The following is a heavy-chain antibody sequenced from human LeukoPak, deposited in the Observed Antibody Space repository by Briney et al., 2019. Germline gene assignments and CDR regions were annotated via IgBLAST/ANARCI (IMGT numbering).Heavy chain of an antibody. V-gene: IGHV4-4*02. CDR1: GGSITTTNW. CDR3: ARLFLRFGEFSFDY. CDR2: VSLGGVR. D-gene: IGHD3-10*01. Sequence: SETLSLTCGVSGGSITTTNWWSWVRQFPGQGLQWIGEVSLGGVRNYNPSLTSRVTMSLDRAKNLLSLNLNSVTAADTAVYYCARLFLRFGEFSFDYWGQGTLVTVSS. J-gene: IGHJ4*02.